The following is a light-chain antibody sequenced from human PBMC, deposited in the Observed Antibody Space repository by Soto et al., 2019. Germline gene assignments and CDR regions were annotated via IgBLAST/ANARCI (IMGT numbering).Light chain of an antibody. CDR3: HQYGSSPRT. CDR1: QSVSSNF. J-gene: IGKJ1*01. V-gene: IGKV3-20*01. CDR2: GSS. Sequence: EIVLTQSPGTLSLSPGDRATLSCRASQSVSSNFLAWYQQKPGQAPRLLIYGSSIRANGIPDRFSVSGSGTDFTLTIRRLEPEEFAMYCCHQYGSSPRTFGQGTKVEIK.